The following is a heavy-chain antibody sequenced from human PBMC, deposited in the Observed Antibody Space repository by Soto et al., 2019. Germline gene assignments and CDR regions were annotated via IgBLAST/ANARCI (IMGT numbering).Heavy chain of an antibody. CDR3: AKSRDGYSFYYYYGMDV. Sequence: QVQLVESGGGVVQPGRSLRVSCAASGFTFSNYGMHWVRQAPGKGLECVALILYDGSNEYYADSVKGRFTISRDNPKNTLYLQMNNLRAEDTAVYYCAKSRDGYSFYYYYGMDVWGQGTTVTVSS. D-gene: IGHD4-4*01. J-gene: IGHJ6*02. CDR2: ILYDGSNE. V-gene: IGHV3-30*18. CDR1: GFTFSNYG.